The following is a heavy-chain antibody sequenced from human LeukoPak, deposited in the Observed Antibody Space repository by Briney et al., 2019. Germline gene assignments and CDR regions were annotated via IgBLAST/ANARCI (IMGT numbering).Heavy chain of an antibody. Sequence: PGGSLRLSCEASGVSLGSYAMSWIRQAPGRGLEYIAYISRSSQAINYAESVRGRFTVSRDNARNLLYLDMNGLRAEDTAVYYCAGDPSVGSTWYYYVDVWGEGTTVTVSS. V-gene: IGHV3-48*04. CDR1: GVSLGSYA. CDR3: AGDPSVGSTWYYYVDV. D-gene: IGHD6-13*01. J-gene: IGHJ6*03. CDR2: ISRSSQAI.